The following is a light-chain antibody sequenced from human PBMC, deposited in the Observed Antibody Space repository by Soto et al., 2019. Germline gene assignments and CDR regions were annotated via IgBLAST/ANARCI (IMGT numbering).Light chain of an antibody. CDR3: QQYNSYSTWT. V-gene: IGKV1-5*01. J-gene: IGKJ1*01. Sequence: DIQMTQSPSSLSPSVGDRVTITCRASRSISDWLAWYQQKPGKAPKLLIYDASSLESGVPSRFSGSGSGTEFTLTISSLQPDDFATYYCQQYNSYSTWTFGQGTKVDIK. CDR2: DAS. CDR1: RSISDW.